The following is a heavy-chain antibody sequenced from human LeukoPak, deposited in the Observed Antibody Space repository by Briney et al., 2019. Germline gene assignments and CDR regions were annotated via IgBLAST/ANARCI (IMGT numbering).Heavy chain of an antibody. V-gene: IGHV3-66*01. CDR2: IYRDGSS. CDR3: ARSFYDILIGYYQYFDY. CDR1: GLSVSSNY. D-gene: IGHD3-9*01. Sequence: GGSLRLSCVASGLSVSSNYMSWVRQAPGKGLEWVSVIYRDGSSYYAESVKGRFTISRDNSKNTLYIQMNSLRAEDAAVYYCARSFYDILIGYYQYFDYWGQGTLVTVSS. J-gene: IGHJ4*02.